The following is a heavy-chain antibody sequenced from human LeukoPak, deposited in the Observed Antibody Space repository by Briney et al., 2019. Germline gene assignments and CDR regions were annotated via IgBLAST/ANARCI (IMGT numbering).Heavy chain of an antibody. Sequence: PSETLSLTCTVSGGSISSYYWSWIRQPAGKGLEWIGRIYTSGSTNYNPSLKSRVTMSVDTSKNQFSLKLSSVTAADTAVYYCARGLAAAGTSYFDYWGQGTLVTVSS. CDR3: ARGLAAAGTSYFDY. J-gene: IGHJ4*02. CDR1: GGSISSYY. CDR2: IYTSGST. V-gene: IGHV4-4*07. D-gene: IGHD6-13*01.